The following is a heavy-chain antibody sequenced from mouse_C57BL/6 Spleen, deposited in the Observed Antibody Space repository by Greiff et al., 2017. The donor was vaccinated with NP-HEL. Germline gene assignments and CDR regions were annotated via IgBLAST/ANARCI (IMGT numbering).Heavy chain of an antibody. V-gene: IGHV14-2*01. D-gene: IGHD2-1*01. CDR3: ARRGGNYGFDY. CDR1: GFNIKDYY. Sequence: VQLQQSGAELVQPGASVKLSCTASGFNIKDYYMHWVKQRTEQGLEWIGRIDPEDGESKYAPTFQGKATITADTSSNTAYLQHSSLTSEDTAVYYCARRGGNYGFDYWGKGTTLTVSS. CDR2: IDPEDGES. J-gene: IGHJ2*01.